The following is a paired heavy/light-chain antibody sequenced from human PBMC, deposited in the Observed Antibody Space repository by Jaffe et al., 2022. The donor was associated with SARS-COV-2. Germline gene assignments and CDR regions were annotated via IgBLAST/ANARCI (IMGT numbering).Heavy chain of an antibody. J-gene: IGHJ3*02. CDR2: ISDNDGDT. D-gene: IGHD1-26*01. V-gene: IGHV3-23*04. Sequence: EVHLVESGGGLVQPGGSLRLSCAASGFTFSSYAMTWVRQAPGKGLELVSRISDNDGDTYYAESVKGRLTISRDNSKNTLYLQMNTLRAEDTAVYYCAKFSVFTTDERNALETWGQGTMVTVSS. CDR3: AKFSVFTTDERNALET. CDR1: GFTFSSYA.
Light chain of an antibody. V-gene: IGKV3-15*01. CDR1: QSVSSD. CDR2: AAS. Sequence: EIVMTQSPATLSVSPGERATLSCRASQSVSSDLAWYQQKPGQAPRLLIYAASARATGIPARFSGSGSGTEFTLTISSLQSEDVAVYYCQQYNNWYTFGQGTKLEIK. J-gene: IGKJ2*01. CDR3: QQYNNWYT.